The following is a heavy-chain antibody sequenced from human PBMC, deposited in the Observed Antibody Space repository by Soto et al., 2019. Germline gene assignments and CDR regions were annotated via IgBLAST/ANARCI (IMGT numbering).Heavy chain of an antibody. CDR2: IVVGSGNT. CDR1: GFTFTSSA. Sequence: SVKVSCKASGFTFTSSAVQWVRQARGQRLEWIGWIVVGSGNTNYAQKFQERVTITRDMSTSTAYMELSSLRSEDTAVYYCAACYVWGSYRFYAFDIWGQGTMVTVSS. V-gene: IGHV1-58*01. J-gene: IGHJ3*02. CDR3: AACYVWGSYRFYAFDI. D-gene: IGHD3-16*02.